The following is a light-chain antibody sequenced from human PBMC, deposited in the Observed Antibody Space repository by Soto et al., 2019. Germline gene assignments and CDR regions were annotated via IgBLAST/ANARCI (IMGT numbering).Light chain of an antibody. V-gene: IGLV4-69*01. J-gene: IGLJ2*01. CDR2: LNSDGSH. Sequence: QLVLTQSPSASASLGASVKLTCTLSSGHSSYTITWHQQQPKKGPRYLMKLNSDGSHSKGDGIPDRFSGSSSGAERYLTISSLQSEDEADYYCQTWGTGIQVFGGGTKVTVL. CDR3: QTWGTGIQV. CDR1: SGHSSYT.